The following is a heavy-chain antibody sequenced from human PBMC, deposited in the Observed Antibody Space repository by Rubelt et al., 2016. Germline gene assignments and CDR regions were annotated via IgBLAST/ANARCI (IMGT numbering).Heavy chain of an antibody. D-gene: IGHD5-18*01. J-gene: IGHJ2*01. CDR2: INAVNGNP. CDR3: ARSKDTAMVTDADWYFDL. CDR1: GYTSTSYA. V-gene: IGHV1-3*01. Sequence: QVQLVQSGAEVKKPGASVKLSCMASGYTSTSYAMHWVRQAPGHRLEWMGWINAVNGNPKYSQKFQGRVTSTRDTSASTAYMELSSLRSEDTAVYYCARSKDTAMVTDADWYFDLWGRGTLVTVSS.